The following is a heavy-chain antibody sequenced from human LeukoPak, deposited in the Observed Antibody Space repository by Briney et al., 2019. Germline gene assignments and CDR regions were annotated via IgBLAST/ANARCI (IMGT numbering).Heavy chain of an antibody. CDR3: VNAKPSDSSGWLYYYYMDV. D-gene: IGHD6-19*01. Sequence: GRSLRLSCAASGFTFSSYAMHWVRQAPGKGLEWVAAISYDGSNKYYAESVKGRFTISRDNSKNTLYLQMNSLRAEDTAVYYCVNAKPSDSSGWLYYYYMDVWGRGTTVTISS. CDR2: ISYDGSNK. V-gene: IGHV3-30*03. J-gene: IGHJ6*03. CDR1: GFTFSSYA.